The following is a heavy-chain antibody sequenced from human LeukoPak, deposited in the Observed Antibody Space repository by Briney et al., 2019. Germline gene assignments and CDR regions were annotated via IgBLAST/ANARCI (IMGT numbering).Heavy chain of an antibody. Sequence: PSETLCLTCAVYVGSFSGYYWSWIRQPPGKGLEWIGELNHSGSTNYNPSLKSRVTISVDKSKNQFSLKLSSVTAADTAVYYCARGGYCTNGICYTPGFDPWGQGTLVTVSS. V-gene: IGHV4-34*01. CDR2: LNHSGST. CDR3: ARGGYCTNGICYTPGFDP. D-gene: IGHD2-8*01. J-gene: IGHJ5*02. CDR1: VGSFSGYY.